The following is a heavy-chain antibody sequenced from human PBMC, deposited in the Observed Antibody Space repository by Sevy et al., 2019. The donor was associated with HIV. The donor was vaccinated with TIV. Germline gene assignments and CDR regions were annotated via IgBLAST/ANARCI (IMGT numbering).Heavy chain of an antibody. Sequence: GGSLRLSCAGSGFTFSSYGVHWVRQTPGKGLEWVAFVSYHGRNKFYADSVKGRFTISRDIAKNTLHLQMNSLRAEDTAVYYCARDLEFYDYGDYGPAFNPDYWGRGTLVTVSS. CDR1: GFTFSSYG. D-gene: IGHD4-17*01. CDR2: VSYHGRNK. J-gene: IGHJ4*02. V-gene: IGHV3-30*03. CDR3: ARDLEFYDYGDYGPAFNPDY.